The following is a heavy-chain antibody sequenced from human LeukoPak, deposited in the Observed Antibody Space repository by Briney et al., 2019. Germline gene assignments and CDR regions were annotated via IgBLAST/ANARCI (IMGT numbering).Heavy chain of an antibody. CDR2: ISSSSSTI. CDR1: GFTFSSYS. V-gene: IGHV3-48*01. D-gene: IGHD6-6*01. Sequence: GGSLRLSCAASGFTFSSYSMNWVRQAPGKGLEWVSYISSSSSTIYYADSVKGRFTISRDNAKNSLYLQMNSLRAEDTAVYYCARENKYSSSNDFDYWGQGTLVTVSS. J-gene: IGHJ4*02. CDR3: ARENKYSSSNDFDY.